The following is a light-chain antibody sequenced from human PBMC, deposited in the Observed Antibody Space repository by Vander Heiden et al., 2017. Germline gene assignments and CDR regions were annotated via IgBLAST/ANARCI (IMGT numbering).Light chain of an antibody. CDR1: ELGDKF. CDR3: QTWASGAAV. Sequence: YELSQPLSVSVSPGQTASISCSGHELGDKFACWYRQKPGQSPVVLIYQDNKRPSGIPGRFSGSNSGNTATLTISGTQVMDEADYFCQTWASGAAVFGGGTRLTVL. CDR2: QDN. J-gene: IGLJ3*02. V-gene: IGLV3-1*01.